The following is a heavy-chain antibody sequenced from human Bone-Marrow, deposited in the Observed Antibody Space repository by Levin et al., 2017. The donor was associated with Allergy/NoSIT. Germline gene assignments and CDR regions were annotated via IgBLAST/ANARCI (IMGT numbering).Heavy chain of an antibody. D-gene: IGHD2/OR15-2a*01. CDR2: ISRDGRSV. CDR1: GFKFDDYA. J-gene: IGHJ6*02. Sequence: GGSLRLSCATSGFKFDDYAMHWVRQAPGKGLEWVSGISRDGRSVGYADSVKGRFTISRDNAKNSLYMEMNSLRAEDTALYYCAKVISHLSYGMDVWGQGTTVTVFS. V-gene: IGHV3-9*01. CDR3: AKVISHLSYGMDV.